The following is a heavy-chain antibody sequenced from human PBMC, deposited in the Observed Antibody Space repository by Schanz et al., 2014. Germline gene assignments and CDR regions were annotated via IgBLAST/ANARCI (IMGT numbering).Heavy chain of an antibody. D-gene: IGHD3-16*01. Sequence: QVQLVESGGGVVQPGGSLRLSCAGSGFSFSDYGMHWVRQAPGRGLEWVAVISSDETVTYYVDSVKGRFTISRDNSKNTLYLQMSSLKTEDTAVYYCAKIGYGGLLNYYIDHWGQGTLVTVSS. J-gene: IGHJ4*02. CDR3: AKIGYGGLLNYYIDH. CDR1: GFSFSDYG. CDR2: ISSDETVT. V-gene: IGHV3-30*18.